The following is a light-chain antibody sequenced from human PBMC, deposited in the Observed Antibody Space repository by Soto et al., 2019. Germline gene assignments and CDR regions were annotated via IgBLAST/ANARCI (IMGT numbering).Light chain of an antibody. CDR2: DNN. CDR3: GTWDSSLSDVV. CDR1: SSNIGNNY. J-gene: IGLJ2*01. V-gene: IGLV1-51*01. Sequence: QSVLTQPPSVSAAPGQKVTISCSGSSSNIGNNYVSWYQQLPGTAPKLLIYDNNKRPSGIPDRFSGSKSGTSATLGITGRQTGDEADYYCGTWDSSLSDVVFGGGTKFTVL.